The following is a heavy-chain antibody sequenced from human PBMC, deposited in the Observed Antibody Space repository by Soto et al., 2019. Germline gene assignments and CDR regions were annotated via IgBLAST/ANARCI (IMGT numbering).Heavy chain of an antibody. CDR2: ISSSGSTI. V-gene: IGHV3-11*01. J-gene: IGHJ6*03. CDR1: GFTFSDYY. CDR3: ARARRAENAYYYYYMAV. Sequence: PGGSLRLSCVASGFTFSDYYMSWIRQAPGKGLEWVSYISSSGSTIYYADSVKGRFTISRDNAKNSLYLQMNSLRAEDTAVYYCARARRAENAYYYYYMAVWGKGTTVTVSS.